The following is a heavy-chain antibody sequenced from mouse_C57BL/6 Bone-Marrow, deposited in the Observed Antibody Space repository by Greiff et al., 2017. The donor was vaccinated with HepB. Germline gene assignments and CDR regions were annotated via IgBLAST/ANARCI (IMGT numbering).Heavy chain of an antibody. CDR1: GFTFSSYA. V-gene: IGHV5-4*01. J-gene: IGHJ4*01. CDR2: ISDGGSYT. D-gene: IGHD2-2*01. Sequence: EVQLVESGGGLVKPGGSLKLSCAASGFTFSSYAMSWVRQTPEKRLEWVATISDGGSYTYYPDNVKGRFTISRDKAKNNLYLQMSHLKSEDTAMYYCARDGYGVMDYWGQGTSVTVSS. CDR3: ARDGYGVMDY.